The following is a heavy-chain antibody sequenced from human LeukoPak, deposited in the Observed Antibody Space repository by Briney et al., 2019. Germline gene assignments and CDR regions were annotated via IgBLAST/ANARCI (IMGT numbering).Heavy chain of an antibody. CDR1: GFTFSSYA. D-gene: IGHD3-10*01. Sequence: PGGSLRLSCSASGFTFSSYAMHWVRQAPGKGLEYVSAISSNGGSTYYADSVKGRFTISRDNSKNTLCLQMSSLRAEGTAVYYCAKPTYYYGSGSYFDYWGQGTLVTVSS. V-gene: IGHV3-64D*06. CDR3: AKPTYYYGSGSYFDY. J-gene: IGHJ4*02. CDR2: ISSNGGST.